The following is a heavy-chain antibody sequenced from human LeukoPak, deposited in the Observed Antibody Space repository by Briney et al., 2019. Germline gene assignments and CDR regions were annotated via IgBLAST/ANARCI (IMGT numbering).Heavy chain of an antibody. V-gene: IGHV3-48*01. D-gene: IGHD7-27*01. Sequence: GGSLRLSCATSGFTFKTEPMNWVRQAPGKGLEWLSNIRDSGSEMYYAESVRGRFTISRDNAKNSLCLQMNSLRVEDTAVYYCVRDQNWAFDSWGPGTQVTVSS. J-gene: IGHJ4*02. CDR1: GFTFKTEP. CDR3: VRDQNWAFDS. CDR2: IRDSGSEM.